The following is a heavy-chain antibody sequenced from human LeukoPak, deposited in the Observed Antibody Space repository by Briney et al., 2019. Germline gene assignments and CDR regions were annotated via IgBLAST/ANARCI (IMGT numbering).Heavy chain of an antibody. J-gene: IGHJ4*02. CDR3: ARVRIAATGKGYFDY. D-gene: IGHD6-13*01. CDR1: GGSFSDYY. Sequence: KPSETLSLTCAVYGGSFSDYYWSWIRQPPGKGLEWIGEINHSGRNNYNPSLKSRVTISVDTSKNQFSLKVNSVTAADTAVYYCARVRIAATGKGYFDYRGQGTLVTVSS. V-gene: IGHV4-34*01. CDR2: INHSGRN.